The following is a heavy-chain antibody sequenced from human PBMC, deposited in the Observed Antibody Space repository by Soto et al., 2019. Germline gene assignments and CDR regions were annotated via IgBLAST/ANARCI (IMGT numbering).Heavy chain of an antibody. CDR2: IVPMFGTS. D-gene: IGHD3-3*01. J-gene: IGHJ4*02. Sequence: HERLVQSGAEVRKPGSSVKVSCKVPGGTSTRSAINWVRQSPGQGLEWMGGIVPMFGTSKYAQKFQGRVTITADTATNIAYMELRSLRSEDTAVYYCNRGSEYDFWSGYLWGQGTLVSVS. V-gene: IGHV1-69*06. CDR1: GGTSTRSA. CDR3: NRGSEYDFWSGYL.